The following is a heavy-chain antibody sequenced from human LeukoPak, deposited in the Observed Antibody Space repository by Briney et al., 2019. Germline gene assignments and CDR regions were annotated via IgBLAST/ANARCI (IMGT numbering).Heavy chain of an antibody. CDR3: ARSNCNSCYLGVWYYFDY. CDR2: IYSDGRI. V-gene: IGHV3-66*01. Sequence: GGSLRLSCSASGFTFSTYPMHWVRQAPGKGLEWVSVIYSDGRIYYADSVKGRFTISRDNSKNTLYLQMSSLRAEDTAVYYCARSNCNSCYLGVWYYFDYWGQGTLVTVSS. J-gene: IGHJ4*02. D-gene: IGHD2/OR15-2a*01. CDR1: GFTFSTYP.